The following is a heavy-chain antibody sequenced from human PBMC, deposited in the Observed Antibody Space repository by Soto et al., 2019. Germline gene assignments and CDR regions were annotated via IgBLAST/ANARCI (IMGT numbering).Heavy chain of an antibody. D-gene: IGHD3-16*01. CDR1: AFTFSDYY. CDR3: ARALGLAVWRPNTFDI. V-gene: IGHV3-11*06. J-gene: IGHJ3*02. Sequence: GGSLRLSCAGSAFTFSDYYMTWIRQAPGKGLEWVSYISSSSNYTNYAESVKGRFTISRDNAKNSLFLQMNSLRAEDTAVYYCARALGLAVWRPNTFDIWGQGTMVTVSS. CDR2: ISSSSNYT.